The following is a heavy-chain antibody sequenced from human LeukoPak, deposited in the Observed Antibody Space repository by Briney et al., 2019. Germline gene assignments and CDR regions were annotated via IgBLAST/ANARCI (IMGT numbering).Heavy chain of an antibody. V-gene: IGHV1-18*01. D-gene: IGHD3-22*01. Sequence: ASVKVSCKASGYTFTSYGISWVRQAPGQGLERMGWISAYNGNTHYAQKLQGRVTMTTDTSTSTVYMELRSLRSDDTAVYYCARGSPPRRNYDSRGYYSYYFDYWGRGTLVTVSS. J-gene: IGHJ4*02. CDR3: ARGSPPRRNYDSRGYYSYYFDY. CDR2: ISAYNGNT. CDR1: GYTFTSYG.